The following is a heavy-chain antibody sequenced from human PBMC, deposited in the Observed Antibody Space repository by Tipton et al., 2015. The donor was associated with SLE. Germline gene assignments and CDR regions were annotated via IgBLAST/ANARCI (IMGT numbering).Heavy chain of an antibody. D-gene: IGHD2-15*01. J-gene: IGHJ4*02. Sequence: TLSLTCTVSGGSISSFYWSWIRQPPGKGLEWIGYIYYSGSTNYNPSLKSRVTISVDTSKNQFSLKLSSVTAADTAVYYCATGRPWYYFDYCGQGNLVSVSS. CDR1: GGSISSFY. CDR3: ATGRPWYYFDY. CDR2: IYYSGST. V-gene: IGHV4-59*12.